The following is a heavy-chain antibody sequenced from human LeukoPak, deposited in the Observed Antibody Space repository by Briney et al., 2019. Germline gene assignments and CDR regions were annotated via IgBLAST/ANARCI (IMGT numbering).Heavy chain of an antibody. J-gene: IGHJ4*02. Sequence: ASVKVSCKASGYTFTSYYMHGVRQAPGQGLEWMGIINPSSGTASYAQKFQGRVTMTRDTSTSTVYVELSSLRSEDTAVYYCARENKGFGDWGQGTLVTVSS. CDR3: ARENKGFGD. CDR2: INPSSGTA. CDR1: GYTFTSYY. V-gene: IGHV1-46*01. D-gene: IGHD3-10*01.